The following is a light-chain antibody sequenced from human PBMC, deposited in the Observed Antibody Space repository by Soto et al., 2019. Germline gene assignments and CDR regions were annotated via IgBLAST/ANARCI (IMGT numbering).Light chain of an antibody. J-gene: IGKJ4*01. CDR1: QSVTSSY. V-gene: IGKV3-20*01. CDR2: GAA. Sequence: EIGWTQSPGTLSLSPGERATLSCRASQSVTSSYLACYQQQPGQAPRLLIFGAASRATGIPDRFSGSGSGTDFTLTISRLEKEDYAVYYCQQYGSSPPLSFGGGTKVDI. CDR3: QQYGSSPPLS.